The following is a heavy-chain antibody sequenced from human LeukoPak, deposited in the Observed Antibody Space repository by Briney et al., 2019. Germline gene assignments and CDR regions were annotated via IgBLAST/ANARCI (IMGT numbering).Heavy chain of an antibody. V-gene: IGHV4-39*01. D-gene: IGHD2-15*01. CDR2: IYHSGST. Sequence: SETLSLTCTVSGGSIDSRSYYWDWIRQAPGKGLEWIGTIYHSGSTEYNPSLKSRVAIFVDTSKNQFSLILHSVAAADTAVYYCARRSEFNNTHYHYFDYWGQGALVTVSS. CDR3: ARRSEFNNTHYHYFDY. CDR1: GGSIDSRSYY. J-gene: IGHJ4*02.